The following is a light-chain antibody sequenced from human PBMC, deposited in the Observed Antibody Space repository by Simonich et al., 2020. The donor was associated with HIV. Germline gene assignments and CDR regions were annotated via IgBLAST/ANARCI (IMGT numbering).Light chain of an antibody. CDR2: KDN. J-gene: IGLJ3*02. V-gene: IGLV3-27*01. CDR3: YSATDNNRV. CDR1: VLAKKY. Sequence: SSELTQPSSVSVSPGQTARITCSGDVLAKKYVRGFQQKPGQAPVLVIYKDNERPSGIPERFSGSSSGTTVTLTISGAQVEDEADYYCYSATDNNRVFGGGTKLTVL.